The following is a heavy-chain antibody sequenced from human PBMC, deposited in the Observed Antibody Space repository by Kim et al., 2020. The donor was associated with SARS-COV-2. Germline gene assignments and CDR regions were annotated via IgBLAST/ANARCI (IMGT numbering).Heavy chain of an antibody. CDR2: IRSKAYGGTT. V-gene: IGHV3-49*03. CDR3: TKSGPRLRYFDWGIAYYGWFDP. CDR1: GFTFGDYA. J-gene: IGHJ5*02. Sequence: GGSLRLSCTASGFTFGDYAMSWFRQAPGKGLEWVGFIRSKAYGGTTEYAASVKGRFTISRDDSKSIAYLQMNSLKTEDTAVYYCTKSGPRLRYFDWGIAYYGWFDPWGQGTLVTVSS. D-gene: IGHD3-9*01.